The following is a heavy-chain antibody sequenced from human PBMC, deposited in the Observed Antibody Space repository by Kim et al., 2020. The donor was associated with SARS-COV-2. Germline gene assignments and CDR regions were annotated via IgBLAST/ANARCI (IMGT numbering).Heavy chain of an antibody. CDR2: INSDGSTT. D-gene: IGHD6-13*01. J-gene: IGHJ6*02. CDR3: ARVQSSQLGSNYYYAMDV. Sequence: GGSLRLSCAASGFTFSSYWMHWVRQAPGKGLVWVLRINSDGSTTHYADSVKGRFTISRDNAKNTLYLQMNSLRAEDTAVYYCARVQSSQLGSNYYYAMDVWVQGSTVT. CDR1: GFTFSSYW. V-gene: IGHV3-74*01.